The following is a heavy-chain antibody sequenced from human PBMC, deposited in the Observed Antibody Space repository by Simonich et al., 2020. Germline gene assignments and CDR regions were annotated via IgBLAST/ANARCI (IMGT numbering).Heavy chain of an antibody. J-gene: IGHJ4*02. CDR3: ARSPRGELGDFDY. CDR1: GYTFTGYY. D-gene: IGHD7-27*01. Sequence: QVQLVQSGAEVKKPGASVKGSCKASGYTFTGYYMHWVRQAPGQGLEWMGGINPNSGGKKYAQKFQGRVTMTRDTSISTAYMELSRLRSDDTAVYYCARSPRGELGDFDYWGQGTLVTVSS. V-gene: IGHV1-2*02. CDR2: INPNSGGK.